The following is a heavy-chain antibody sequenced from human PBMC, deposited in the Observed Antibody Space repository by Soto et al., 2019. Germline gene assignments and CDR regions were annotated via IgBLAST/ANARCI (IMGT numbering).Heavy chain of an antibody. CDR3: ARGLQGGYYYYMDV. CDR1: GGSISSGGYY. CDR2: IYYSGST. Sequence: SETLSLTCTVSGGSISSGGYYWSWIRQHPGKGLEWIGYIYYSGSTYYNPSLKSRVTISVDTSKNQFSLKLSSVTAADTAVYYCARGLQGGYYYYMDVWGKGTTVTVSS. V-gene: IGHV4-31*03. J-gene: IGHJ6*03. D-gene: IGHD2-15*01.